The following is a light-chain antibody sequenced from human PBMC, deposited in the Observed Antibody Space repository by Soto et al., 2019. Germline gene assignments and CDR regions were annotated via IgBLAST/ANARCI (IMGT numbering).Light chain of an antibody. Sequence: EVVLTQSPGTLSLSPGERATLSCRASQSVSNNYLAWYQQKPGQSPKLLIFGSSDRATGIPDRFSGSGSGTDFTLTISSLEPEDFAVYYCQQYNDWPRTFGQGTKVGIK. CDR3: QQYNDWPRT. J-gene: IGKJ1*01. V-gene: IGKV3-20*01. CDR2: GSS. CDR1: QSVSNNY.